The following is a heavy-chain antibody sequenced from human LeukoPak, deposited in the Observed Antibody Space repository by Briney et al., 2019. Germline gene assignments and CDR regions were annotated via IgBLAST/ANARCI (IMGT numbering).Heavy chain of an antibody. V-gene: IGHV1-69*13. D-gene: IGHD5-24*01. CDR3: ARVSEMATYPQYNWFDP. CDR2: IIPIFGTA. CDR1: GGTFSSYA. Sequence: SVKVSCKASGGTFSSYAISWVRQAPGQGLEWMGGIIPIFGTANYAQKFQGRVTITSDESTSTAYMELSSLRSEDTAVYYCARVSEMATYPQYNWFDPWGQGTLVTVSS. J-gene: IGHJ5*02.